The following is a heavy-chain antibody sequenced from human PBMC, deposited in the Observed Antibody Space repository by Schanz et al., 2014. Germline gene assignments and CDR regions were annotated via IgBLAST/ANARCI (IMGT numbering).Heavy chain of an antibody. Sequence: QVHLVESGGGVVQPGRSLRLSCAASGFTFSSYGMHWVRQAPGKGLEWVAFISYDGNNQYYADSVKGRFTISRDNSKNTLYLQMNSLRAEDTAVYYCARPIYDLWSGSFDYWDQGTLVTVSS. CDR1: GFTFSSYG. D-gene: IGHD3-3*01. J-gene: IGHJ4*02. CDR2: ISYDGNNQ. CDR3: ARPIYDLWSGSFDY. V-gene: IGHV3-30*03.